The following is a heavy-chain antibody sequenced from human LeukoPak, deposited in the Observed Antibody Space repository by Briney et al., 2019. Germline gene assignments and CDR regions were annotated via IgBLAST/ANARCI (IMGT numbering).Heavy chain of an antibody. CDR1: GYTFTGYY. CDR2: INPNSGGT. Sequence: ASVKASCKASGYTFTGYYMHWVRQAPGQGLEWMGRINPNSGGTNYAQKFQGRVTMTRDTSISTAYMELSRLRSDDTAVYYCARVGYLSNWFDPWGQGTLVTVSS. J-gene: IGHJ5*02. V-gene: IGHV1-2*06. CDR3: ARVGYLSNWFDP. D-gene: IGHD2-2*03.